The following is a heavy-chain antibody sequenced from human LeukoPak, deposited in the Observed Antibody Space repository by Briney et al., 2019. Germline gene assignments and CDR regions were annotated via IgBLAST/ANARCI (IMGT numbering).Heavy chain of an antibody. CDR2: IKQDGSDK. Sequence: GGSLRLSCGASGFTCSRYWMSGFRQAPGEGLEWVANIKQDGSDKYYVDSVKGRFTISRDNAKNSLYLQMNSLRAEDTAVYYCAREGGIAAGGTNYRGQGTLVTVSS. CDR3: AREGGIAAGGTNY. CDR1: GFTCSRYW. V-gene: IGHV3-7*03. D-gene: IGHD6-13*01. J-gene: IGHJ4*02.